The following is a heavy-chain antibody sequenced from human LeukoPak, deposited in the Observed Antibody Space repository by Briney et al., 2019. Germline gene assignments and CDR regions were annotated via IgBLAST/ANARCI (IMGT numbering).Heavy chain of an antibody. CDR3: ARDRPHIVVVTANSFDY. Sequence: PGRSLRLSCAASGFTFSSYGMHWVRQAPGEGLEGVAVIWYDGSNKYYADSVKGRFTISRDNSKNTLYLQMNSLRAEDTAVYYCARDRPHIVVVTANSFDYWGQGTLVTVSS. CDR2: IWYDGSNK. V-gene: IGHV3-33*01. D-gene: IGHD2-21*02. CDR1: GFTFSSYG. J-gene: IGHJ4*02.